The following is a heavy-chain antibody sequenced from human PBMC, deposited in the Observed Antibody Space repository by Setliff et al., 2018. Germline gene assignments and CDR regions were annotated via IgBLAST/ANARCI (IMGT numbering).Heavy chain of an antibody. CDR1: GGSITSGSFY. V-gene: IGHV4-61*02. Sequence: SETLSLTCTVSGGSITSGSFYWSWIRQPAGKGLEWIGRIYVNESTKYNPSLKSRVTLSIDTSKNQFSLKLSSVTAADAALYYCAASRAYTGAVEEWFLPKTFDFWGQGSPVTVSS. D-gene: IGHD3-10*01. CDR2: IYVNEST. CDR3: AASRAYTGAVEEWFLPKTFDF. J-gene: IGHJ4*02.